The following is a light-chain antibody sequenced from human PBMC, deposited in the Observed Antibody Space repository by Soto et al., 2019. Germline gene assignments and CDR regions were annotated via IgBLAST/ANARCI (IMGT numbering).Light chain of an antibody. CDR3: QQYNNWPFIT. CDR1: QSVRGN. Sequence: EIVMTQSPAALSVSPGERATLSCRASQSVRGNLACYQQRPGQSPRLLIYGASSRATGIPARFSGSGSGTEFTLSISSLQSEDFAVYYCQQYNNWPFITFGQGTLLEIK. CDR2: GAS. V-gene: IGKV3-15*01. J-gene: IGKJ5*01.